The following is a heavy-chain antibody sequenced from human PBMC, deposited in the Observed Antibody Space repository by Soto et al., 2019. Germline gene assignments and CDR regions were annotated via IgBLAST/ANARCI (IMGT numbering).Heavy chain of an antibody. Sequence: GGSLRLSCAASGFTFSSYAMSWVRQAPGKGLEWVSAISGSGGSTYYADSVKGRFTISRDNSKNTLYLQMNSLRAEDTAVYYCAKATLPRFLEWYQGDYYYGMDVWGQGTTVTVSS. J-gene: IGHJ6*02. CDR1: GFTFSSYA. D-gene: IGHD3-3*01. CDR2: ISGSGGST. V-gene: IGHV3-23*01. CDR3: AKATLPRFLEWYQGDYYYGMDV.